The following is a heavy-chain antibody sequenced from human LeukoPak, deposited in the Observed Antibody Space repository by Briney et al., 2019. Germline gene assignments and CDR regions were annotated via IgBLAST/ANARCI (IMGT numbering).Heavy chain of an antibody. CDR2: IYTSGST. CDR3: ARGWSSSWLYFDY. D-gene: IGHD6-13*01. V-gene: IGHV4-4*09. CDR1: GGSISSYY. Sequence: SETLSLTCTVSGGSISSYYWSWIRQPPGKGLEWIGYIYTSGSTNYNPSLKSRVTISVDTSKNQSSLKLSSVTAADTAVYYCARGWSSSWLYFDYWGQGTLVTVSS. J-gene: IGHJ4*02.